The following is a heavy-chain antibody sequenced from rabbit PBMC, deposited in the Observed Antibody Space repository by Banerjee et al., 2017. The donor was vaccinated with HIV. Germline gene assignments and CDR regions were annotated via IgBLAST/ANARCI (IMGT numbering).Heavy chain of an antibody. D-gene: IGHD1-1*01. CDR2: ISTGDGRT. V-gene: IGHV1S47*01. J-gene: IGHJ4*01. CDR1: GFAFSSDA. Sequence: QEQLVESGGGLVQPGGSLKLSCKASGFAFSSDAMNWVRQAPGKGLEWIGYISTGDGRTYYASWAKGRFTISKTSSTTVTLQMTSLTAADTATYFCTRALLVVTQGLNLWGPGTLVTVS. CDR3: TRALLVVTQGLNL.